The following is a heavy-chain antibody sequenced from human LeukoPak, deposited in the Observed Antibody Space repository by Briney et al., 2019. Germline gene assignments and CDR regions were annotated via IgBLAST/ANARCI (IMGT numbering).Heavy chain of an antibody. V-gene: IGHV1-18*01. J-gene: IGHJ4*02. CDR2: ISAYNGNT. D-gene: IGHD3-22*01. CDR3: ARGPGDYYDSSGYWDY. Sequence: GASVKVSCKASGYTFTSYGISWVRQAPGQGLEWMGWISAYNGNTNYAQKLQGRVTMTTDTSTSTADMELRSLRSDDTAVYYCARGPGDYYDSSGYWDYWGQGTLVTVSS. CDR1: GYTFTSYG.